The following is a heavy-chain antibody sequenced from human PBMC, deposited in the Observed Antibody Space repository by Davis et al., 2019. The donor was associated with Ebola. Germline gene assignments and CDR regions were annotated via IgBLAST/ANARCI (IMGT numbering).Heavy chain of an antibody. CDR3: ARGKTVAGTRGLSWFDP. V-gene: IGHV1-3*01. D-gene: IGHD6-19*01. J-gene: IGHJ5*02. Sequence: ASVTVSCQASGYIFTSYAMHWVRQAPGQRLEWMGWINVGNGDPKYSQKIRGRVTITRDTSARTSYMGLSSLGSEDTDVFYCARGKTVAGTRGLSWFDPWAREPWSPSP. CDR1: GYIFTSYA. CDR2: INVGNGDP.